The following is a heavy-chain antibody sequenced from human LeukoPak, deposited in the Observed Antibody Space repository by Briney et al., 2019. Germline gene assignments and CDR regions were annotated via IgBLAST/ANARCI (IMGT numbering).Heavy chain of an antibody. CDR3: ARDRGLAFFDY. Sequence: GGSLRLSCTASGFTFTSYWMPWVRQAPGEGLVWVSCINNDGSSTNYADSVKGRFTISRDNAKNSLYLQMNSLRAEDTAVYYCARDRGLAFFDYWGQGTLVTVSS. CDR1: GFTFTSYW. CDR2: INNDGSST. D-gene: IGHD5-12*01. J-gene: IGHJ4*02. V-gene: IGHV3-74*01.